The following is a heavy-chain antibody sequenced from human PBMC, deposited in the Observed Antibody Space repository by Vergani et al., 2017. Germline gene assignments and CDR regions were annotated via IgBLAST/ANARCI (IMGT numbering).Heavy chain of an antibody. J-gene: IGHJ2*01. V-gene: IGHV3-69-1*02. CDR3: VKDNDYDADGPFDL. CDR1: GFTFSNAW. Sequence: EVQLVESGGGLVKPGGSLRLSCAASGFTFSNAWMSWVRQVSGRGLEWVSGIDRNYGVKNGNSFEGRFSISRDNAKKAVFLQMNNLRHEDTALYFCVKDNDYDADGPFDLGGRGTLVTVSS. D-gene: IGHD3-16*01. CDR2: IDRNYGV.